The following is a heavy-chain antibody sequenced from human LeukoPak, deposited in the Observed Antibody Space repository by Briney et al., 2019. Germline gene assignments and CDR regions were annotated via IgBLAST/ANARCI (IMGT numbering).Heavy chain of an antibody. V-gene: IGHV1-2*02. Sequence: GASVKVSCKASGYTFTGYYMHWVRQAPGQGLEWMGWINPNSGGTNYAQKFQGRVTMTRDTSISTAYMELSRLRSDDTAVYYCVRGTTTWTVTGGDFDYWGQGTLVTVSS. CDR1: GYTFTGYY. CDR3: VRGTTTWTVTGGDFDY. D-gene: IGHD1-20*01. J-gene: IGHJ4*02. CDR2: INPNSGGT.